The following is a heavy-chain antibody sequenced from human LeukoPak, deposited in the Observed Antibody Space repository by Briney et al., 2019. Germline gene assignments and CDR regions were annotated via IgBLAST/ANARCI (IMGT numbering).Heavy chain of an antibody. Sequence: GASVKVSCKASGYSFTGYYMHWVRQAPGQGLEWMGWINPNSGDTKYAQKFQGRVTMTRDMSTSTAYMELSSLRSEDTAVYYCARDLAVRGGARGFDYWGQGTLVTVSS. V-gene: IGHV1-2*02. J-gene: IGHJ4*02. CDR1: GYSFTGYY. CDR2: INPNSGDT. CDR3: ARDLAVRGGARGFDY. D-gene: IGHD3-16*01.